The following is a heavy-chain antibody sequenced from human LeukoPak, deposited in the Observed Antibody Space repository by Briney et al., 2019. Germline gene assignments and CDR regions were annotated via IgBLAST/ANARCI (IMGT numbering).Heavy chain of an antibody. CDR3: AREYGDYYLDY. CDR2: IYYSGST. Sequence: SETLSLTCTVSGGSISSSSYYWSWIRQPPGKGLEWIGYIYYSGSTNYNPSLKSRVTISVDTSKNQFSLKLSSVTAADTAVYYCAREYGDYYLDYWGQGTLVTVSS. V-gene: IGHV4-61*01. J-gene: IGHJ4*02. CDR1: GGSISSSSYY. D-gene: IGHD4-17*01.